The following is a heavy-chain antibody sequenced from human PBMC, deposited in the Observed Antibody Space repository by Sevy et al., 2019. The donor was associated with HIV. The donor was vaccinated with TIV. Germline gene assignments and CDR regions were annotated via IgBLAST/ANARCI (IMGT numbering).Heavy chain of an antibody. Sequence: GGSLRLSCVASGFTFDNYDFHWVRQAPGKGLEWVAVISHDGNYKNYADSVKVRFTISRDNFKTTLYLQMSGLRLEDTAVYFCARLFSCGGDCYYLDSWGQGALVTVSS. D-gene: IGHD2-21*02. V-gene: IGHV3-30-3*01. J-gene: IGHJ4*02. CDR3: ARLFSCGGDCYYLDS. CDR2: ISHDGNYK. CDR1: GFTFDNYD.